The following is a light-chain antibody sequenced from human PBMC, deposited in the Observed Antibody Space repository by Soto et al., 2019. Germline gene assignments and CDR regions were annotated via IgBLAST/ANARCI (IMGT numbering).Light chain of an antibody. CDR1: SSDVGGYNY. Sequence: QSVLTQPASVSGSPGQSITISCTGTSSDVGGYNYVSWYQQHPGKAPKLIIYAVSKRPSGVSNRFSGSKSGNTASLTISGLQAEDEADYYCNSYTNSNTYVFGSGTKVTVL. CDR3: NSYTNSNTYV. V-gene: IGLV2-14*01. J-gene: IGLJ1*01. CDR2: AVS.